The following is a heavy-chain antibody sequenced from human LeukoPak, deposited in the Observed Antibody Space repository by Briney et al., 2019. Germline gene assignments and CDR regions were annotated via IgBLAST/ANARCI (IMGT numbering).Heavy chain of an antibody. J-gene: IGHJ4*02. V-gene: IGHV3-23*01. D-gene: IGHD3-3*01. CDR2: IGVSGGRT. Sequence: PGGSLRLSCAASGFTFSSYAMSWVRQAPGKGLEWVSGIGVSGGRTYYADSVKGRFTISRDNSKNTLYLQLKSLRAEDTAVYYCAKDRAPYYDFWSGSLGYWGQGTLVTVSS. CDR1: GFTFSSYA. CDR3: AKDRAPYYDFWSGSLGY.